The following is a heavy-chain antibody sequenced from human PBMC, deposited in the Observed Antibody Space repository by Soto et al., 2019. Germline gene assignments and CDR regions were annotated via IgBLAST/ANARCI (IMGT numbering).Heavy chain of an antibody. J-gene: IGHJ4*02. CDR3: ATGLISYWDFDY. V-gene: IGHV1-24*01. CDR1: GYTLTELS. D-gene: IGHD3-10*01. CDR2: FDPEDGET. Sequence: ASVKVSCKVSGYTLTELSMHWVRQAPGKGLEWMGGFDPEDGETIYAQKFQGRVTMTEDTSTDTAYMELSSLRSEDTAVYYCATGLISYWDFDYWGQGTLVTVSS.